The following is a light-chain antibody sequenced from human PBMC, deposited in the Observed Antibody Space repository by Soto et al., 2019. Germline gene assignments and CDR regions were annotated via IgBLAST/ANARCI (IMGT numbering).Light chain of an antibody. V-gene: IGKV1-6*02. CDR2: AAS. Sequence: IQMTQSPSSLSASVGDRVTITCRASQIISTYLNWYQQRAGLAPRLLIYAASNLQGDVPSRFSGSGSGTDFTLTISSLQPEDFATYYCLQDYIYPLTFGGGTKVDIK. J-gene: IGKJ4*01. CDR1: QIISTY. CDR3: LQDYIYPLT.